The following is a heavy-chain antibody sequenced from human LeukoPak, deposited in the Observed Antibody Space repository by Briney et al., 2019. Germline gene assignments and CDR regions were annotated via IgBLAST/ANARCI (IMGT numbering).Heavy chain of an antibody. Sequence: GGSLRLSCEVSGFSFSTYWMTWVRQAPGKGLEWVANINQHGSETYYVDSVKGRFIISRDNAKNSLFLQMDSLTGEDTAVYYCSRRGLWRYSGTSGDYWGQGTLVTVSS. CDR2: INQHGSET. CDR3: SRRGLWRYSGTSGDY. D-gene: IGHD1-26*01. V-gene: IGHV3-7*01. J-gene: IGHJ4*02. CDR1: GFSFSTYW.